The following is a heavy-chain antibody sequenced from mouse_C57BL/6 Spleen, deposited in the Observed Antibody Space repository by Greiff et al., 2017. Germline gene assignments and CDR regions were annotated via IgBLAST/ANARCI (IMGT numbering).Heavy chain of an antibody. J-gene: IGHJ3*01. D-gene: IGHD2-4*01. Sequence: EVQLQQSGPELVKPGASVKIPCKASGYTFTDYNMDWVKQSHGKSLEWIGDINPNNGGTIYNQKFKGKATLTVDKSSSTAYMELRSLTSEDTAVYYCARKGIYYDFSSFAYWGQGTLVTVAA. CDR3: ARKGIYYDFSSFAY. CDR1: GYTFTDYN. CDR2: INPNNGGT. V-gene: IGHV1-18*01.